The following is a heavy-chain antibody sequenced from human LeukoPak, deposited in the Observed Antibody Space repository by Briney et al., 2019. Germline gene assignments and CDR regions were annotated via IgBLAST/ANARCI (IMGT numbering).Heavy chain of an antibody. CDR2: INPNSGGT. J-gene: IGHJ4*02. CDR3: AREWSCSSTSCSPLFDY. CDR1: GYTFTGYY. Sequence: ASVKVSCKASGYTFTGYYMHWVRQAPGQGLEWMGWINPNSGGTNYAQKFQGRVTMIRDTSISTAYMELSRLRSDDTAVYYCAREWSCSSTSCSPLFDYWGQGTLVTVSS. D-gene: IGHD2-2*01. V-gene: IGHV1-2*02.